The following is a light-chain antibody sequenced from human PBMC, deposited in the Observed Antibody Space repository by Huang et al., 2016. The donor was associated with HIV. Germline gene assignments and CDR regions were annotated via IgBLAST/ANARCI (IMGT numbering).Light chain of an antibody. Sequence: EVVMTQSPATLSVSPGERAALSCRASQTVDSDLAWYQLKPGQAPRLLIYGASNRAPGIPARFSGSGSGTEFTLTISGLQSEDFAVYYCQQYKNWPRTFGPGTTVDIK. CDR1: QTVDSD. J-gene: IGKJ3*01. CDR3: QQYKNWPRT. V-gene: IGKV3-15*01. CDR2: GAS.